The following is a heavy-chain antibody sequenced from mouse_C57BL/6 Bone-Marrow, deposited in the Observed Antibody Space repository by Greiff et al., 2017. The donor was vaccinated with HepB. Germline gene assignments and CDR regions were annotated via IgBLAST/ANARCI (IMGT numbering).Heavy chain of an antibody. CDR1: GFSLTSYG. CDR3: ARKGYYGSSYAMDY. D-gene: IGHD1-1*01. Sequence: QVQLKESGPGLVQPSQCLSITCTVSGFSLTSYGVHWVRQSPGKGLEWLGVIWSGGSTDYNAAFISRLSISKDNSKSQVFFKMNSLQANDTAIYYCARKGYYGSSYAMDYWGQGTSVTVSS. CDR2: IWSGGST. J-gene: IGHJ4*01. V-gene: IGHV2-2*02.